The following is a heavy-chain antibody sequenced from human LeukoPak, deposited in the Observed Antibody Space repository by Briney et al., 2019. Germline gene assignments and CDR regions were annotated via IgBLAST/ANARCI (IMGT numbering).Heavy chain of an antibody. CDR2: NGSST. Sequence: GGSLRLSCAASGFTFSSYWMHWVRQAPGKGLVWVSRNGSSTSYADSVKGRFTISRDNAKNTLYLQMNSLRAEDTAVYYCARPTKEGSSWYWWFDPWGQGTLVTVPS. J-gene: IGHJ5*02. D-gene: IGHD6-13*01. CDR1: GFTFSSYW. CDR3: ARPTKEGSSWYWWFDP. V-gene: IGHV3-74*01.